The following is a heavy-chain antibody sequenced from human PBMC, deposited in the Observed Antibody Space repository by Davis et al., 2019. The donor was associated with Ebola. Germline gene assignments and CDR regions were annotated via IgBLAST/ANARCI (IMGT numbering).Heavy chain of an antibody. CDR3: ARLISYDSSGYYNPGVFDY. J-gene: IGHJ4*02. V-gene: IGHV1-46*01. CDR1: GYTFTGYY. Sequence: ASVKVSCKASGYTFTGYYIHWVRQAPGQGLEWMGIINPSAGSTTYAQKFHGRVTMTRDTSASTVYMELSSLRSEDTAVYYCARLISYDSSGYYNPGVFDYWGQGTLVTVSS. CDR2: INPSAGST. D-gene: IGHD3-22*01.